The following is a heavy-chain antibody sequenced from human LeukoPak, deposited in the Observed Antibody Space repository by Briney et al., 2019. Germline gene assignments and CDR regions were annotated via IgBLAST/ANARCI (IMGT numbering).Heavy chain of an antibody. CDR2: INAGNGNT. CDR1: GYSFTSYW. Sequence: GESLKISCKGSGYSFTSYWIGWVRQAPGQRLEWMGWINAGNGNTKYSQKFQGRVTITRDTSASTAYMELSSLRSEGTAVYYCARRWELLLEFAFDIWGQGTMVTVSS. CDR3: ARRWELLLEFAFDI. J-gene: IGHJ3*02. D-gene: IGHD1-26*01. V-gene: IGHV1-3*01.